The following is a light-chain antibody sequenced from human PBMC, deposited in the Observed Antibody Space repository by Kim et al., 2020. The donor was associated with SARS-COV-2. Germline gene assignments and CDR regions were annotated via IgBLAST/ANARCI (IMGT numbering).Light chain of an antibody. CDR1: QSVSSSY. CDR2: GAT. Sequence: EIVLTQSPGTLSLSPGERATLSCRASQSVSSSYLAWYQQKTGQAPRLLIYGATSRATGITDRFSGSGSGTDFTLTISRLEPEDFAVYYCQHYGVSPAWTFGQGTKVDIK. J-gene: IGKJ1*01. CDR3: QHYGVSPAWT. V-gene: IGKV3-20*01.